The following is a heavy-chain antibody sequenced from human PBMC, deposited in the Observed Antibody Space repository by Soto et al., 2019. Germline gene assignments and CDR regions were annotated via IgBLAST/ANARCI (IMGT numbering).Heavy chain of an antibody. V-gene: IGHV3-30*03. CDR2: ISYDGSNI. Sequence: GGSLRLSCEASGFAFRSYAMHWVRQAPGKGLEWVGVISYDGSNIYYADSVKGRFTISRDNSKNTLYVQVNSLRPEDTAVYYCARDPPATRHGMDVWGQGTTITVSS. CDR1: GFAFRSYA. CDR3: ARDPPATRHGMDV. J-gene: IGHJ6*02.